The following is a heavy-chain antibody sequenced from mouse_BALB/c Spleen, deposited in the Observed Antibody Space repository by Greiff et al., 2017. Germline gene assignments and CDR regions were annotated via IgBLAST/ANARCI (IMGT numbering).Heavy chain of an antibody. CDR2: IDPANGNT. Sequence: EVKLVESGAELVKPGASVKLSCTASGFNIKDTYMHWVKQRPEQGLEWIGRIDPANGNTKYDPKFQGKATITADTSSNTAYLQLSSLTSEDTAVYYCARWWDGYFYAMDYWGQGTSVTVSS. CDR1: GFNIKDTY. V-gene: IGHV14-3*02. D-gene: IGHD2-3*01. CDR3: ARWWDGYFYAMDY. J-gene: IGHJ4*01.